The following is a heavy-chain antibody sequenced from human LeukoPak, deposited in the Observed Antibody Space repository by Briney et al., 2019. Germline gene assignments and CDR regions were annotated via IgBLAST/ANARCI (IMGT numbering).Heavy chain of an antibody. CDR1: GFTFSSYS. CDR3: ARSSGLLRYFDY. V-gene: IGHV3-21*01. D-gene: IGHD7-27*01. Sequence: GGSLRLSCAASGFTFSSYSMNWVRQAPGKGLEWVSSISSSSSYIYYADSVEGRFTISRDNAKNSLYLQMNSLRAEDTAVYYCARSSGLLRYFDYWGQGTLVTVSS. CDR2: ISSSSSYI. J-gene: IGHJ4*02.